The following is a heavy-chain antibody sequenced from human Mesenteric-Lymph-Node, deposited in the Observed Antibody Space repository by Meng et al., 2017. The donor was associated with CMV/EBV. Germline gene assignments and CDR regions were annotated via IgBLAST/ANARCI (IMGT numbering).Heavy chain of an antibody. J-gene: IGHJ6*02. CDR1: GGSVSSGSYY. Sequence: SETLSLTCTVSGGSVSSGSYYWNWIRQPPGKGLEWIGYIYYSGSTNYNPSLKSRVTISVDTSKNQFSLKLSSVTAADTAVYYCARDLGGGSIGYYYGMDVWGQGTTVTVSS. CDR2: IYYSGST. D-gene: IGHD2-15*01. CDR3: ARDLGGGSIGYYYGMDV. V-gene: IGHV4-61*01.